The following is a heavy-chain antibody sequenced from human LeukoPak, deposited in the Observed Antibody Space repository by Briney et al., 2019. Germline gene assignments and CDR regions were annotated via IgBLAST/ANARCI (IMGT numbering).Heavy chain of an antibody. D-gene: IGHD6-19*01. CDR2: IYTSGST. Sequence: SETLSLTCTVSGGSISSYYWSWIRQPAGKGLEWIGRIYTSGSTNYNPSLKSRVTISVDTSKNQFSLKLSSVTAADTAVYYCARDRIAVAGTGNWFDPWGQGTLVIVSS. J-gene: IGHJ5*02. V-gene: IGHV4-4*07. CDR1: GGSISSYY. CDR3: ARDRIAVAGTGNWFDP.